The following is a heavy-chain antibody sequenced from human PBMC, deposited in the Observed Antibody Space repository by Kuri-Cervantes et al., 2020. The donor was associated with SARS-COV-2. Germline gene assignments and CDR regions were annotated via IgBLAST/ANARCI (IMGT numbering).Heavy chain of an antibody. CDR3: ARDRGQLGIGVYYYYSMDV. CDR2: IIPIFGTA. J-gene: IGHJ6*03. D-gene: IGHD7-27*01. V-gene: IGHV1-69*05. Sequence: SVKVSCKASGGTFSSYAISWVRQAPGQGLEWMGGIIPIFGTANYAQKFQGRVTITTDESTSTAYMELSSLRSEDTAVYYCARDRGQLGIGVYYYYSMDVWGKGTTVTVSS. CDR1: GGTFSSYA.